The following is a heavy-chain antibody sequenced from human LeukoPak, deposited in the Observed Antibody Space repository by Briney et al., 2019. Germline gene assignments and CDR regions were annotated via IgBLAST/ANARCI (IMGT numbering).Heavy chain of an antibody. CDR2: ISYSGST. V-gene: IGHV4-31*02. D-gene: IGHD3-22*01. CDR1: GGSIRSGAYY. CDR3: ASAEEVVTHFDN. Sequence: SETLSLTCTVSGGSIRSGAYYWSWIRQHPGKGLEWIGYISYSGSTYYHPSLRSRVTISLDTSRNQFSLKLSSVTAADTALYYLASAEEVVTHFDNWDQGTWSPSPQ. J-gene: IGHJ4*02.